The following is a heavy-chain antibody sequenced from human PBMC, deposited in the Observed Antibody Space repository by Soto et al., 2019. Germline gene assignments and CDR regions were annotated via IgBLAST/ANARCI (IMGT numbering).Heavy chain of an antibody. D-gene: IGHD3-10*01. V-gene: IGHV3-74*01. CDR1: GFTFSNYW. CDR2: TKSDGSGT. Sequence: EVHLVESGGGLLQPGGSLPLSCTASGFTFSNYWMHGVRQAPGKGLVWVSRTKSDGSGTSYTDSVKGRFTISRDNAYNTLYLQMSNLRAEDTAVYYCARGGFDYGPGRMDVWGKGTTVIVSS. CDR3: ARGGFDYGPGRMDV. J-gene: IGHJ6*04.